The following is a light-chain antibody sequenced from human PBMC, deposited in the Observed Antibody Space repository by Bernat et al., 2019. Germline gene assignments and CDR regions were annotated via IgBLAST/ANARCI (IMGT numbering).Light chain of an antibody. Sequence: DIQMTQSPSSLSASVGDRVTITCRASQSITKYLNWYQQKPGEAPTLLIYAASTLQSGVPSRFNGSGSGTIFTLTITSVAPEDFAIYFCQQSYGTPVTFGQGTRLEI. J-gene: IGKJ5*01. V-gene: IGKV1-39*01. CDR1: QSITKY. CDR2: AAS. CDR3: QQSYGTPVT.